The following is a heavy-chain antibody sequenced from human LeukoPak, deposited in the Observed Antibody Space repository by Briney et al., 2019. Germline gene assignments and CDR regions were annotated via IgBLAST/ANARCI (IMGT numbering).Heavy chain of an antibody. CDR3: ATAAAGRGDPYYFDY. V-gene: IGHV4-59*08. D-gene: IGHD6-13*01. J-gene: IGHJ4*02. CDR1: GGSISSYY. Sequence: SETLSLTCTVSGGSISSYYWSWIRQPPGKGLEWIGYIYYSGSTNYNPSLKSRVTISVDTSKNQFSLKLSSVTAADTAVYYCATAAAGRGDPYYFDYWGQGTLVTVSS. CDR2: IYYSGST.